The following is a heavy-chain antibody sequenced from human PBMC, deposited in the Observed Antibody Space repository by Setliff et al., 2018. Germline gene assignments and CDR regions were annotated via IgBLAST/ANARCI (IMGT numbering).Heavy chain of an antibody. V-gene: IGHV3-7*01. CDR1: RFTFGSFY. CDR2: IRPDGSET. Sequence: GGSLRLSCAASRFTFGSFYMTWVRQAPGKGLEWVANIRPDGSETGSVDSVKGRFTISRDNSKNSLYLQMNSLRAEDTAVYYCARENYDILTGYSYYYMDVWGKGTTVTVSS. J-gene: IGHJ6*03. D-gene: IGHD3-9*01. CDR3: ARENYDILTGYSYYYMDV.